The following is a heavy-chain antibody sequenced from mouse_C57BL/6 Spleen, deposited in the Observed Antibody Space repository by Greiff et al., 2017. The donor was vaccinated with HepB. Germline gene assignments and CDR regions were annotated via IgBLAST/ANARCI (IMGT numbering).Heavy chain of an antibody. Sequence: VQLQESGPGLVKPSQSLSLTCSVTGYSITSGYYWNWIRQFPGNKLEWMGYISYDGSNNYNPSLKNRISITRDTSKNQFFLKLNSVTTEDTATYYCARRRDAMDYWGQGTSVTVSS. CDR3: ARRRDAMDY. CDR2: ISYDGSN. CDR1: GYSITSGYY. J-gene: IGHJ4*01. V-gene: IGHV3-6*01.